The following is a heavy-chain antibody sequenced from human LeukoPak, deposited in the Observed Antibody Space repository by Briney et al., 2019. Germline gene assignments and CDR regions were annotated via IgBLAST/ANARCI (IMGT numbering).Heavy chain of an antibody. CDR3: ARDQTPLPAYGMDV. CDR2: IYYSGST. CDR1: GGSISSYY. J-gene: IGHJ6*02. Sequence: SETLSLTCTVSGGSISSYYWSWIRQPPGKGLEWIGYIYYSGSTNYNPSLKSRVTISVDTSKNQFSLKLSSVTAADTAVYYCARDQTPLPAYGMDVWGQGTTVTVSS. V-gene: IGHV4-59*01.